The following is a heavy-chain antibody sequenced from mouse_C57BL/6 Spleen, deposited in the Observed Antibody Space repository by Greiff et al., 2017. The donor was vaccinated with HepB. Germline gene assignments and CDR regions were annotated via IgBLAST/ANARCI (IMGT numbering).Heavy chain of an antibody. CDR2: ISSGSSTI. V-gene: IGHV5-17*01. CDR3: ARRKNYYYGSSYGAMDY. J-gene: IGHJ4*01. Sequence: DVKLVESGGGLVKPGGSLKLSCAASGFTFSDYGMHWVRQAPEKGLEWVAYISSGSSTIYYADTVKGRFTISRDNAKNTLFLQMTSLRSEDTAMYYCARRKNYYYGSSYGAMDYWGQGTSVTVSS. D-gene: IGHD1-1*01. CDR1: GFTFSDYG.